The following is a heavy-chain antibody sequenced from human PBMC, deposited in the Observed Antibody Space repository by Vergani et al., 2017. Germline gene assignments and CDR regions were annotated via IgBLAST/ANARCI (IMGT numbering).Heavy chain of an antibody. CDR3: ARALTGYYQYYYGMDV. CDR1: GGSFSDYY. V-gene: IGHV4-34*01. CDR2: VNHGGST. D-gene: IGHD3-9*01. J-gene: IGHJ6*02. Sequence: QVQLQEWGAGLLKTSETLSLTCGVSGGSFSDYYWSWIRQAPGMGLEWIGEVNHGGSTNYNPSLKSRVSISVDTSKNQFSLKLSSVTAADTAVYYCARALTGYYQYYYGMDVWGQGTTVTVSS.